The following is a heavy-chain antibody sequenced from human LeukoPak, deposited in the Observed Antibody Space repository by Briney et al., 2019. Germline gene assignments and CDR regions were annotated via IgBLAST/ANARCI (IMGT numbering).Heavy chain of an antibody. V-gene: IGHV4-39*01. CDR3: ARRPPALGAFDI. CDR2: VYYSDSGEM. CDR1: GGSISRRSYY. J-gene: IGHJ3*02. Sequence: SETLSLTCTVSGGSISRRSYYWGWIRQPPGKGLDWIGSVYYSDSGEMYYNPSLKSRVTISADTSKNQFSLKVSSVTAADTAVYYCARRPPALGAFDIWGQGTMVSVSS.